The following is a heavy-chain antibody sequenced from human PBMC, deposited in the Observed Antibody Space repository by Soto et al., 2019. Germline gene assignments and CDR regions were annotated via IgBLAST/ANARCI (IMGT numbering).Heavy chain of an antibody. CDR2: INPSGGST. V-gene: IGHV1-46*01. D-gene: IGHD3-16*01. J-gene: IGHJ6*02. CDR3: AMVDVYVTPSPQDV. CDR1: GYTFTSYY. Sequence: GASVKVSCKASGYTFTSYYMHWVRQAPGQGLEWMGIINPSGGSTSYAQKFQGRVTMTRGTSTSTVYMELSSLRSNDTAIYYCAMVDVYVTPSPQDVWGQGTTVTVSS.